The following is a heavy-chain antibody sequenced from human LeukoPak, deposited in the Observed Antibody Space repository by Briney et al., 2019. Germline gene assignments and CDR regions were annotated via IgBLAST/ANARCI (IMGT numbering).Heavy chain of an antibody. D-gene: IGHD3-22*01. CDR2: ISYDGSNK. V-gene: IGHV3-30-3*01. Sequence: GGSLRLSCAASGFTFSSYAMHWVRQAPGKGLEWVAVISYDGSNKYYADSVKGRFTISRDNSKNTLYLQMNSLRAEDTAVYYCARQQIVVVKKRYDLMYFDYWGQGTLVTVSS. CDR3: ARQQIVVVKKRYDLMYFDY. J-gene: IGHJ4*02. CDR1: GFTFSSYA.